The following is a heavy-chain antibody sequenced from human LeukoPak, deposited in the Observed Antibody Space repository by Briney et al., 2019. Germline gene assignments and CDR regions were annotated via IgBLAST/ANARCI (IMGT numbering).Heavy chain of an antibody. V-gene: IGHV4-34*01. J-gene: IGHJ5*02. Sequence: SETLSLTCAVYGESFNNFQWSWIRQPPGKALEWIGEIDHTGSTKYNASLKSRLTISVDPSKNQFSLKLSSVTAADTAIYYCARLRCADCYPNWFDLWGQGTLVTVSS. CDR3: ARLRCADCYPNWFDL. CDR2: IDHTGST. D-gene: IGHD2-21*02. CDR1: GESFNNFQ.